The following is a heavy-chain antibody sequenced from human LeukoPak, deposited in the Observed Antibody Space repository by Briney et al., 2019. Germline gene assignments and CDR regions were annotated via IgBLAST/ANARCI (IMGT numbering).Heavy chain of an antibody. Sequence: GGSLRLSCAASGFTFSRFWMYWVRQAPGKGLVWVSRINSDGSSTIYADSVKGRFTISRDNAKNTLNLQMNSLRAEDTAVYYCARDLGQYYDTSDNWFDPWGQGTLVTVSS. V-gene: IGHV3-74*01. CDR1: GFTFSRFW. J-gene: IGHJ5*02. CDR3: ARDLGQYYDTSDNWFDP. CDR2: INSDGSST. D-gene: IGHD3-22*01.